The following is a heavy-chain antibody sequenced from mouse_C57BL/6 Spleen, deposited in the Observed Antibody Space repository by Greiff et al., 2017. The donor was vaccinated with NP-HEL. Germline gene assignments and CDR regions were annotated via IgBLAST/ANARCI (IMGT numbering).Heavy chain of an antibody. J-gene: IGHJ3*01. V-gene: IGHV1-15*01. D-gene: IGHD2-3*01. CDR3: TRDGYPTPRFAW. CDR2: IDPETGGT. CDR1: GYTFTDYE. Sequence: QVQLQQSGAELVRPGASVTLSCKASGYTFTDYEMHWVKQTPVHGLEWIGAIDPETGGTAYNQKFKGKAILTADKSSSTAYMELRSLTSEDSAVYYCTRDGYPTPRFAWWGQGTLVTVSA.